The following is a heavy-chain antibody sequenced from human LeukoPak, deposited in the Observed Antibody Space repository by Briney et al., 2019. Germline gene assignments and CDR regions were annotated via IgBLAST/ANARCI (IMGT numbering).Heavy chain of an antibody. D-gene: IGHD2-15*01. CDR3: ARDWGCSGGSCYSGGRSDY. Sequence: SETLSLTCTVSGGSISSSSYYWGWIRQPPGKGLEWIGSIYYSGSTYYNPSLKSRVTISVDTSKNQFSLKLSSVTAADTAVYYCARDWGCSGGSCYSGGRSDYWGQGTLVTVSS. J-gene: IGHJ4*02. V-gene: IGHV4-39*07. CDR1: GGSISSSSYY. CDR2: IYYSGST.